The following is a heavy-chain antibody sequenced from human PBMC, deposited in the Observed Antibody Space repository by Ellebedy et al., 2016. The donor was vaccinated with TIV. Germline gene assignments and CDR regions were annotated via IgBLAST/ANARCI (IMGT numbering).Heavy chain of an antibody. V-gene: IGHV1-69*13. CDR3: ARVQGPRFGDLFYGMDV. CDR2: IIPVYRKS. Sequence: AASVKVSCKVSGATFTSYSYAWVRQAPGQGLEWMGGIIPVYRKSIYAQKFQGRVSIIADESTSTAYMDLSSLTSDDTAIYYCARVQGPRFGDLFYGMDVWGQGTTVTV. D-gene: IGHD3-10*01. J-gene: IGHJ6*02. CDR1: GATFTSYS.